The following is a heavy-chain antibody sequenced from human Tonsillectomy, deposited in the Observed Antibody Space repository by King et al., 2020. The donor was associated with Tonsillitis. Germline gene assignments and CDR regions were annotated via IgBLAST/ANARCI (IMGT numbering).Heavy chain of an antibody. CDR3: AGGGGGLYGSGSYFFDY. J-gene: IGHJ4*02. Sequence: VQLVESGGGVVQPGRSLRLSCAASGFTFSSYGMHWVRQAPGKGLEWVAVISYDGSNKYYADSVKGRFTISRDNSKNTLYLQMNSLRAEDTAVYYCAGGGGGLYGSGSYFFDYWGQGTLVTVSS. D-gene: IGHD3-10*01. CDR1: GFTFSSYG. V-gene: IGHV3-33*05. CDR2: ISYDGSNK.